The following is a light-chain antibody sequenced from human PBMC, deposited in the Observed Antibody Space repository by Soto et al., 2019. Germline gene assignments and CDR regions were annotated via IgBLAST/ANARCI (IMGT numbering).Light chain of an antibody. CDR1: QDIRNY. CDR3: QQYDNLPPLT. J-gene: IGKJ4*01. Sequence: DIQMTQSPSSLSASVGDRVTITCQASQDIRNYLNWYQQKPGKAPKLLIYDASNLETGVPSRFSGSGSGTDFTITISNLQPEDIATYYCQQYDNLPPLTFGGGTKVEIK. CDR2: DAS. V-gene: IGKV1-33*01.